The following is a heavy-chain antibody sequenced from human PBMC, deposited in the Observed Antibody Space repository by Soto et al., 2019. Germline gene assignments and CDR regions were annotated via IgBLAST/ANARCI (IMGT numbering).Heavy chain of an antibody. Sequence: ASETLSLTCIVSGGSITRRSSYWAWIRQPPGKGLEWVGTFYDGNTYHNPSLRSRVTIAVDTSKNQFSLKLNSVAAAATAFYYCATTRGLAVGGSFDYWGQGMLVTVSS. CDR2: FYDGNT. J-gene: IGHJ4*02. D-gene: IGHD3-10*01. CDR3: ATTRGLAVGGSFDY. V-gene: IGHV4-39*01. CDR1: GGSITRRSSY.